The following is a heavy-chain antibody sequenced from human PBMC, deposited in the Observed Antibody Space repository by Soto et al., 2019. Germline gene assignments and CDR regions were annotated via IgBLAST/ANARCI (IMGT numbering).Heavy chain of an antibody. CDR1: GFTFSSYA. Sequence: QVQLVESGGGVVQPGRSLRLSCAASGFTFSSYAMHWVRRAPGKGLEWVAVISYDGSNKYYADSVKGRFTISRDNSKNTLYLQMNSLRAEDTAVYYCARAPPNTWGIDYWGQGTLVTVSS. D-gene: IGHD3-16*01. V-gene: IGHV3-30-3*01. J-gene: IGHJ4*02. CDR3: ARAPPNTWGIDY. CDR2: ISYDGSNK.